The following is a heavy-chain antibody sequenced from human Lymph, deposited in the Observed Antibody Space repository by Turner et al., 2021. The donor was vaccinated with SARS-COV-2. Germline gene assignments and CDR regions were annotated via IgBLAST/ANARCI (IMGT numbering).Heavy chain of an antibody. V-gene: IGHV3-33*01. CDR1: GFTFTSYG. CDR3: ARDRTPVGVFNY. CDR2: IWYDGSNI. J-gene: IGHJ4*02. D-gene: IGHD3-10*01. Sequence: QVPRVASGGGVVRPGSSLSLSCPASGFTFTSYGLHWVRQAPGKGLGWVAVIWYDGSNINKADSVKGRVTITRDKSKNTRNRQMNSRRTEDTAVDYCARDRTPVGVFNYWGQGTLFTVSS.